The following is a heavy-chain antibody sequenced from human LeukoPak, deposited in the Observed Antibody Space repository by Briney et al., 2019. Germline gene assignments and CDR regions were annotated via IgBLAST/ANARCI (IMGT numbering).Heavy chain of an antibody. CDR3: ARDGLYYDFWSGYYKGRSDYYYGMDV. D-gene: IGHD3-3*01. CDR1: GGTFSSYA. V-gene: IGHV1-69*01. Sequence: SVKVSCKASGGTFSSYAISWVRQAPGQGLEWMGGIIPIFGTANYAQKFQGRVTITADESTSTAYMELSSLRSEDTAVYYCARDGLYYDFWSGYYKGRSDYYYGMDVWGQGTTVTVSS. J-gene: IGHJ6*02. CDR2: IIPIFGTA.